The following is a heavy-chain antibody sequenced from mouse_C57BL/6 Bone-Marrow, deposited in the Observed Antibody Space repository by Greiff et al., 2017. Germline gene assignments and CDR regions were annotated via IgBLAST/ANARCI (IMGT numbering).Heavy chain of an antibody. Sequence: VQLQQSGTVLARPGASVKMSCKTSGYTFTSYWMHWVKQRTGQGLEWIGAIYPGNSDTSYNQKFKGKAKLTAVTSASTAYMELSSLTNEDSAVYYCTRRDHYYGSYFDYWGQGTTLTVSS. D-gene: IGHD1-1*01. CDR3: TRRDHYYGSYFDY. CDR1: GYTFTSYW. V-gene: IGHV1-5*01. CDR2: IYPGNSDT. J-gene: IGHJ2*01.